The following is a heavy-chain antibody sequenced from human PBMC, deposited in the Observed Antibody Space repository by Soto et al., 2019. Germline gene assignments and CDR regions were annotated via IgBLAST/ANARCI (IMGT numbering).Heavy chain of an antibody. J-gene: IGHJ4*02. CDR3: ARVPDGSSSSYYFDY. CDR2: MSSSGSYT. Sequence: PGGSLRLSCAASGFTFSDYYMSWIRQAPGKGLEWISYMSSSGSYTNYADSVKGRFTISRDNAKNSLYLQMDSLRAQDSAVYFCARVPDGSSSSYYFDYWGQGTLVTVSS. CDR1: GFTFSDYY. D-gene: IGHD6-13*01. V-gene: IGHV3-11*06.